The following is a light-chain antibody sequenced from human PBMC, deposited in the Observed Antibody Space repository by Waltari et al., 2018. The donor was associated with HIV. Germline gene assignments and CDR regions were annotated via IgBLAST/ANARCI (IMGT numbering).Light chain of an antibody. V-gene: IGLV1-51*01. CDR2: DNN. CDR3: GTWDSSLSAV. CDR1: GSNIGGHE. Sequence: QSVLTQPPSVSAAPGQTVTISCSGRGSNIGGHEVSWYQQLPGTAPKLLIYDNNKRSSGMPYRFSGSKSGTSSTLGITGLQTGDEADYYCGTWDSSLSAVFGGWTKVTV. J-gene: IGLJ3*02.